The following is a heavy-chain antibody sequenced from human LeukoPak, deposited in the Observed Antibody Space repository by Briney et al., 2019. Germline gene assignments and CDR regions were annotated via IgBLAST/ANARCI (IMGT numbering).Heavy chain of an antibody. V-gene: IGHV3-30*02. D-gene: IGHD3-10*01. CDR3: ARGYGSGRKGDWFDP. J-gene: IGHJ5*02. CDR2: IRYDGSNK. CDR1: GFTFSSYG. Sequence: GGSLRLSCAASGFTFSSYGMHWVRQAPGKGLEWVAFIRYDGSNKYYADSVKGRFTISRDNSKNTLYLQMNSLRAEDTAVYYCARGYGSGRKGDWFDPWGQGTLVTVSS.